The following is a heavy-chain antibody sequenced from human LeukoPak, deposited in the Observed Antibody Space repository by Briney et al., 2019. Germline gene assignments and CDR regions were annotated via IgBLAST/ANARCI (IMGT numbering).Heavy chain of an antibody. D-gene: IGHD3-22*01. CDR1: GFTFSSYA. J-gene: IGHJ4*02. V-gene: IGHV3-23*01. CDR3: AKAGTYYYDSSGYYSGYYFDY. Sequence: GGSLRLSCAASGFTFSSYAMSWVRQAPGKGLEWVSAISGSGGSTYYADSVKGRFTISRDNSKNTLHLQMNSLRAEDTAVYYCAKAGTYYYDSSGYYSGYYFDYWGQGTLVTVSS. CDR2: ISGSGGST.